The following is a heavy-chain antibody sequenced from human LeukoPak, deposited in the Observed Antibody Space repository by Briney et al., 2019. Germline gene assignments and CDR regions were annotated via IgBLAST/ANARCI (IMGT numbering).Heavy chain of an antibody. CDR2: MNPSSGNT. J-gene: IGHJ4*02. D-gene: IGHD3-10*01. CDR1: GYTFTSYD. Sequence: ASVRVSCKASGYTFTSYDINWVRQATGQGPEWMGWMNPSSGNTGYAQRFQGRVTMTRDTSTNTAYLELSSLRSDDTAVYYCAAHTYYYSSGSFAYWGQGTLVTVSS. V-gene: IGHV1-8*01. CDR3: AAHTYYYSSGSFAY.